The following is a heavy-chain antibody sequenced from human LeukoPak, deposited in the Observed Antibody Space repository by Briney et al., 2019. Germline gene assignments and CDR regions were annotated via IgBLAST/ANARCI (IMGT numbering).Heavy chain of an antibody. Sequence: PGRSLRLSCAASGFTFSSYAMHWVRQAPGKGLEWVAVISYDGSNKYYADSVKGRFTISRDNSKNTLYLQMNSLRAEDTAEYYCAKDREQWLGTGAFDIWGQGTMVTVSS. CDR3: AKDREQWLGTGAFDI. CDR2: ISYDGSNK. D-gene: IGHD6-19*01. J-gene: IGHJ3*02. CDR1: GFTFSSYA. V-gene: IGHV3-30-3*01.